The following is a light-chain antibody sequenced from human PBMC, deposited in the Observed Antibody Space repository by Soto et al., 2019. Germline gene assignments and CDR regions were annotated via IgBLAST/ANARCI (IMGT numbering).Light chain of an antibody. V-gene: IGLV1-44*01. J-gene: IGLJ3*02. Sequence: QSVLTQPPSASGTPGQRVSISCSGISSNIGSNTVNWYQQVPGTAPKLLIYSNNQRPSGVPDRFSGSKSGASASLAISGLQSEDEADYYCAAWDDSLNWVFGGGTKLTVL. CDR1: SSNIGSNT. CDR2: SNN. CDR3: AAWDDSLNWV.